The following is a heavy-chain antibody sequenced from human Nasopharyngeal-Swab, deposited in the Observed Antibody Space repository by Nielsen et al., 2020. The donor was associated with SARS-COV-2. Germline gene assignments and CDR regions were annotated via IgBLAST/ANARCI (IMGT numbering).Heavy chain of an antibody. V-gene: IGHV1-8*02. CDR3: ARASSGWSGAFDI. CDR2: MNPNSGNT. J-gene: IGHJ3*02. Sequence: ASVKVSCKASGGTFSSYAISWVRQAPGQGLEWMGWMNPNSGNTGYAQKFQGRVTMTRNTSISTAYMELSSLRSEDTAVYYCARASSGWSGAFDIWGQGTMVTVSS. CDR1: GGTFSSYA. D-gene: IGHD6-19*01.